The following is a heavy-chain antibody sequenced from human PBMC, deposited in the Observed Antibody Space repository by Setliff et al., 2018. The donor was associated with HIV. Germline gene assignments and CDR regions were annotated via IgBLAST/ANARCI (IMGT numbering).Heavy chain of an antibody. J-gene: IGHJ4*02. CDR3: AREAAHCSGDTCQFTFDS. CDR1: GGSISSGSYY. Sequence: SETLSLTCTVSGGSISSGSYYWSWIRQPAGKALEWIGRIYTSGSTNYKPSLESRVSISLDTSKNQFSLKLTSVTAADTAVYYCAREAAHCSGDTCQFTFDSWGQGTLVTVS. V-gene: IGHV4-61*02. CDR2: IYTSGST. D-gene: IGHD2-15*01.